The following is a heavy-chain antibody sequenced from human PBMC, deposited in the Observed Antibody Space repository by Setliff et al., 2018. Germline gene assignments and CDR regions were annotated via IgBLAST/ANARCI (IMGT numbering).Heavy chain of an antibody. D-gene: IGHD3-16*01. J-gene: IGHJ4*02. V-gene: IGHV4-39*07. CDR2: IYYSGST. Sequence: ETLSLTCTVSGGSISSSSYYWGWIRQPPGKGLEWIGSIYYSGSTYYTPSLKSRVTISVDTSRNQFSLRLNSATAADTAVYYCARLRGAFDYWGQGTLVTVSS. CDR1: GGSISSSSYY. CDR3: ARLRGAFDY.